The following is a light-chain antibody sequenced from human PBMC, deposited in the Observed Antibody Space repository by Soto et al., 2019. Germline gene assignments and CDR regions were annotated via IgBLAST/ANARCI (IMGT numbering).Light chain of an antibody. CDR3: QQYGSSPWT. J-gene: IGKJ1*01. V-gene: IGKV3-20*01. CDR1: QSVSSSY. CDR2: AAS. Sequence: ENVLTQSPGTLSLSPGERATLSCRASQSVSSSYLAWYQQKPGQAPRLLMYAASIRATGIPDRFSGSGSGTDFTLTISRLEPEEFPVYYCQQYGSSPWTFGQGTKVDIK.